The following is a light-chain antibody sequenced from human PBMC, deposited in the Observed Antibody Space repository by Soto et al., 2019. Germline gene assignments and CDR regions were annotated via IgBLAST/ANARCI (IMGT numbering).Light chain of an antibody. V-gene: IGKV3-11*01. J-gene: IGKJ4*01. CDR3: QERSNLVRT. Sequence: EVVLTQSPATLSLSPGERATLFCRASQSVSSYFAWYQQKPGQAPNLLIYDASNRATGIPARFSGSGSGTDFTPTISSLEAEDFAGYYCQERSNLVRTFGGSGKVDIK. CDR1: QSVSSY. CDR2: DAS.